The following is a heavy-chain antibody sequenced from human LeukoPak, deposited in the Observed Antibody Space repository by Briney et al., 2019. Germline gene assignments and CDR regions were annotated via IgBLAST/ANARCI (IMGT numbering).Heavy chain of an antibody. J-gene: IGHJ6*03. D-gene: IGHD6-6*01. Sequence: SVKVSCKASGGTFSSYAISWVRQVPGQGLEWMGGIIPIFGTADYAQKFQGRVTITTDESTSTAYMELSSLRSEDTAVYYCARASSSDYYYYYMDVWGKGTTVTVSS. CDR2: IIPIFGTA. CDR1: GGTFSSYA. V-gene: IGHV1-69*05. CDR3: ARASSSDYYYYYMDV.